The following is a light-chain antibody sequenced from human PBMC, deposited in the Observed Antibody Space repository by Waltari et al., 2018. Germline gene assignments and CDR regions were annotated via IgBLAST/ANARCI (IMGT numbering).Light chain of an antibody. J-gene: IGLJ1*01. CDR3: SSYTSSITYV. V-gene: IGLV2-14*01. CDR1: SSDVGGPNP. CDR2: DVT. Sequence: QSAPPQPASVSGSPGQSITISCTGTSSDVGGPNPASWSQQHPGKAPKLMIYDVTNRPSGVSNRFSGSKSGNTASLTISGLQAEDEADYYCSSYTSSITYVFGTGTKVTVL.